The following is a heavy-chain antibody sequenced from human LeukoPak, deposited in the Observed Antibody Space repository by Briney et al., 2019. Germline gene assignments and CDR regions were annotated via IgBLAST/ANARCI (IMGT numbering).Heavy chain of an antibody. J-gene: IGHJ4*02. Sequence: GGSLRLSCASSEFTFSRNWMNWVRQAPGKGLEWVANINQDGSKKNYVDSVKGRFTISRDNAKNSLYLQMNSLRVEDTAVYYCLSGGYGDPSWGQGTLVTVSS. CDR3: LSGGYGDPS. D-gene: IGHD4-17*01. CDR1: EFTFSRNW. V-gene: IGHV3-7*01. CDR2: INQDGSKK.